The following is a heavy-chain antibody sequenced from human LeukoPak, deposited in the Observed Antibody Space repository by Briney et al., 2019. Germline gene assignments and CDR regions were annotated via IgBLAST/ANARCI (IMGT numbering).Heavy chain of an antibody. CDR3: ARGIRE. CDR2: ISGSGGGT. V-gene: IGHV3-23*01. J-gene: IGHJ4*02. CDR1: GFTFSSYA. Sequence: GGFLRLSCAASGFTFSSYAVSWVRQAPGKGLEWVSAISGSGGGTYYADSVKGRFTISRDNSKNTLYLQMNSLSTEDTAVYYCARGIREWGQGTLVTVSS.